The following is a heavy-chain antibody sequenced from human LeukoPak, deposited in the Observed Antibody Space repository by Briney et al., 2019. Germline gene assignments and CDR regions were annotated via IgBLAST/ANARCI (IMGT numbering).Heavy chain of an antibody. D-gene: IGHD4-17*01. CDR3: ARDLRTTNWFDP. J-gene: IGHJ5*02. CDR1: GFTFSNYW. Sequence: GGSLRLSCAASGFTFSNYWMHWVRPAPGKGLVWVSHINSDGRSTNYADSVRGRFTISRDNAKNTLYLQMNSLRAEDTAVYYCARDLRTTNWFDPWGQGTLVTVSS. V-gene: IGHV3-74*01. CDR2: INSDGRST.